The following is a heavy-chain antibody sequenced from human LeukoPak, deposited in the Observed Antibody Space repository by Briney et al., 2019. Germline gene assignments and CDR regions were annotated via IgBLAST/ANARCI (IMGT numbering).Heavy chain of an antibody. V-gene: IGHV3-23*01. D-gene: IGHD5-12*01. Sequence: AGGSLRLSCAASGFTFNSYAMSWVRQAPGKGLEWVSTISASGGSTYYAESVKGRFTISRDNSKSTLSLQMNSLRAEDTAVYYCAREACSGYGDNPNFDYWGQGTLVTVSS. CDR2: ISASGGST. CDR3: AREACSGYGDNPNFDY. CDR1: GFTFNSYA. J-gene: IGHJ4*02.